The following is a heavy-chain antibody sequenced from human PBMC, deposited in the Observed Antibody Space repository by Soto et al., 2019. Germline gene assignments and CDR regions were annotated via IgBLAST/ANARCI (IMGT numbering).Heavy chain of an antibody. Sequence: ASVKVSCKASGYTFTSYGISWVRQAPGQGLEWMGWISAYNGNTNYAQKLQGRVTMTTDTSTSTAYMELRSLRSDDTAVYYCARDGSAGWLRHDAFDIWGQGTMVTVSS. CDR2: ISAYNGNT. CDR3: ARDGSAGWLRHDAFDI. J-gene: IGHJ3*02. V-gene: IGHV1-18*01. D-gene: IGHD5-12*01. CDR1: GYTFTSYG.